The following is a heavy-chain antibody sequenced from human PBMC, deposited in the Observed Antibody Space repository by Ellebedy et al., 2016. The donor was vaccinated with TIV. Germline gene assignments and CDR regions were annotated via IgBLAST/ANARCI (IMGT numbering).Heavy chain of an antibody. CDR2: INGDGGFT. D-gene: IGHD2-21*02. V-gene: IGHV3-74*01. J-gene: IGHJ4*01. Sequence: GESLKISCAASGFTFSRHWMHWIRQAPGKGLVWLSRINGDGGFTSHADFVKGRFTISRANAKNTLYLQMNSLKAEDTAMYYCSTLSDTGYWGHGTLVTVSS. CDR1: GFTFSRHW. CDR3: STLSDTGY.